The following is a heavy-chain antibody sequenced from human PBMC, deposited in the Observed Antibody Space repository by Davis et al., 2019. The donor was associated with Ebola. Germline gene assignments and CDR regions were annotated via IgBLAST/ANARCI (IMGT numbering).Heavy chain of an antibody. CDR2: ISASGNST. Sequence: GESLKISCAASGFTFDSYAVSWVRQAPGKGLEWVSVISASGNSTHYADSVKGRFTISRDNSKNTLYLQMNSLRGEDTAVYYCAEGPILTGIDFWGQGILVTVS. V-gene: IGHV3-23*01. CDR3: AEGPILTGIDF. J-gene: IGHJ4*02. CDR1: GFTFDSYA. D-gene: IGHD3-9*01.